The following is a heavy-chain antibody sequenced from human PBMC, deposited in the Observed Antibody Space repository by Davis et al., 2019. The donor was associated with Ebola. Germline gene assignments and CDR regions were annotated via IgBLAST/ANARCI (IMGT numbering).Heavy chain of an antibody. CDR2: IIPIFGTA. D-gene: IGHD1-26*01. CDR1: GYTFTSYA. Sequence: SVKVSCKASGYTFTSYAISWVRQAPGQGLEWMGGIIPIFGTANYAQKFQGRVTITADESTSTAYMELSSLRSEDTAVYYCARERHLGATYFDYWGQGTLVTVSS. V-gene: IGHV1-69*13. J-gene: IGHJ4*02. CDR3: ARERHLGATYFDY.